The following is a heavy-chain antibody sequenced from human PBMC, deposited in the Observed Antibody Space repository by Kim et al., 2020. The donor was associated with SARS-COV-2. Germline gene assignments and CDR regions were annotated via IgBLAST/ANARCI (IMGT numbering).Heavy chain of an antibody. V-gene: IGHV1-46*01. J-gene: IGHJ5*02. D-gene: IGHD2-2*01. CDR2: INPSGGTT. CDR1: GYTFTSYY. CDR3: ARVRAPATRGEWFDP. Sequence: ASVKVSCKASGYTFTSYYMHWVRQAPGQGLEWMGVINPSGGTTNYAQKFQGRVTMTRDTSTSTVYMELSSLRSEDTAVYYCARVRAPATRGEWFDPWGQGTLVTVSS.